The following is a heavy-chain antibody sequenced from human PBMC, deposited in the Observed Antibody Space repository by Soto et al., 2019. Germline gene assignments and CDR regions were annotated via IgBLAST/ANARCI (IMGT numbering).Heavy chain of an antibody. J-gene: IGHJ4*02. V-gene: IGHV1-69*06. CDR1: GDTFSNYA. CDR3: ARERSRYDRSGYYRPDY. Sequence: QVQLVQSGAEVKKPGSSVKVSCKASGDTFSNYAISWVRQAPGQGLEWMGGIIPILGTPTYAQKFQGRVTITADKSTSKAYMELSSLRSEDTAVYYCARERSRYDRSGYYRPDYWGQGTLVTVSS. CDR2: IIPILGTP. D-gene: IGHD3-22*01.